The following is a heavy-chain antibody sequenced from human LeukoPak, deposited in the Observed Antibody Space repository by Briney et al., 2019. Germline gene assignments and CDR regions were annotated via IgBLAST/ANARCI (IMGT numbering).Heavy chain of an antibody. CDR2: ISSSGSTI. D-gene: IGHD3-9*01. CDR1: GFTFSDYY. J-gene: IGHJ5*02. Sequence: GGSLRLSCAASGFTFSDYYMSWIRQAPGKGLEWVSYISSSGSTIYYADSVKGRFTISRDNAKNSLYLQMNSLRAEDTAVYYCARDHYDILTGNDDWFDPWGQGTLVTVSS. V-gene: IGHV3-11*01. CDR3: ARDHYDILTGNDDWFDP.